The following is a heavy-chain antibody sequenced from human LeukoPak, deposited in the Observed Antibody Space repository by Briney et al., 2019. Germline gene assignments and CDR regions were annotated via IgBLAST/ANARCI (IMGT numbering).Heavy chain of an antibody. J-gene: IGHJ5*02. CDR3: ARYSSRLNWFDP. CDR2: ISAYNGNT. CDR1: GYTFTSYG. V-gene: IGHV1-18*01. D-gene: IGHD6-13*01. Sequence: ASVKVSCKASGYTFTSYGITWVRQAPGRGLEWMGWISAYNGNTNYAQKLQGRVTMTTDTATSTAYMELRSLRSDDTAVYYCARYSSRLNWFDPWGQGTLVTVSS.